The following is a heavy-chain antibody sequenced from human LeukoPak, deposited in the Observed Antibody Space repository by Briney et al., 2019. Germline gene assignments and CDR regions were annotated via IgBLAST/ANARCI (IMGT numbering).Heavy chain of an antibody. D-gene: IGHD5-18*01. CDR3: ASGGYSYGFDY. CDR2: IYYSGST. Sequence: TSETLSLTCTVSGGSISSSYYYWGWIRQPPGKGLEWIGSIYYSGSTYYNPSLKSRVTISVDRSKNQLSLKLSSVTAADTAMYYCASGGYSYGFDYWGQGTLVTVSS. CDR1: GGSISSSYYY. J-gene: IGHJ4*02. V-gene: IGHV4-39*07.